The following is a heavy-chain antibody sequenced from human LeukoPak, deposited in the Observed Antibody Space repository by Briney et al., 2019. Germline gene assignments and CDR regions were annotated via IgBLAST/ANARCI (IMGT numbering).Heavy chain of an antibody. Sequence: SVKVSCKASGGTFSSYAISWVRQAPGQGLEWMAGIIPIFGTANYAQKFQGRVTITADESTSTAYMELSSLRSEDTAVYYCAGGYCSSTSCYSRHFDPWGQGTLVTVSS. CDR3: AGGYCSSTSCYSRHFDP. CDR1: GGTFSSYA. V-gene: IGHV1-69*13. CDR2: IIPIFGTA. J-gene: IGHJ5*02. D-gene: IGHD2-2*02.